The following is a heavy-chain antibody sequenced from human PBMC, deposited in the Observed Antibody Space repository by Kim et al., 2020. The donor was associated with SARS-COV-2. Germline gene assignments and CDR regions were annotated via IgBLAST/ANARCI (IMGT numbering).Heavy chain of an antibody. CDR2: ISGSGGST. CDR3: AKDRRARAGYSSGWYGLSSFGKGSSFDY. V-gene: IGHV3-23*01. J-gene: IGHJ4*02. D-gene: IGHD6-19*01. Sequence: GGSLRLSCAASGFTFSSYAMSWVRQAPGKGLEWVSAISGSGGSTYYADSVKGRFTISRDNSKNTLYLQMNSLRAEDTAVYYCAKDRRARAGYSSGWYGLSSFGKGSSFDYWGQGTLVTVSS. CDR1: GFTFSSYA.